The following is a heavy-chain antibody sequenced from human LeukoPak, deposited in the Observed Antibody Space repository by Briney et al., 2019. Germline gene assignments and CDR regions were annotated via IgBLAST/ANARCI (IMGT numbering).Heavy chain of an antibody. CDR3: ARAYSSSDEIYDY. J-gene: IGHJ4*02. Sequence: ASVKVSCKASGYTFTSYAMHWVRQAPGQRLEWMGWINAGNGNTKYSQKFQGRVTITRDTSASTAYMELSSLRSEDTAVYYCARAYSSSDEIYDYWGQGTLVTVSS. D-gene: IGHD6-13*01. CDR1: GYTFTSYA. V-gene: IGHV1-3*01. CDR2: INAGNGNT.